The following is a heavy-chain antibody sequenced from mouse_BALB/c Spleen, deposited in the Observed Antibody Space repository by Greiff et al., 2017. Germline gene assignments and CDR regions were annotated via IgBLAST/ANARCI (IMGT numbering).Heavy chain of an antibody. CDR2: ISDGGSYT. Sequence: EVKVVESGGGLVKPGGSLKLSCAASGFTFSDYYMYWVRQTPEKRLEWVATISDGGSYTYYPDSVKGRFTISRDNDLQMSSLKSEDTAMYYCARDGELGRRYFDVWGAGTTVTVSS. CDR1: GFTFSDYY. D-gene: IGHD4-1*01. CDR3: ARDGELGRRYFDV. J-gene: IGHJ1*01. V-gene: IGHV5-4*02.